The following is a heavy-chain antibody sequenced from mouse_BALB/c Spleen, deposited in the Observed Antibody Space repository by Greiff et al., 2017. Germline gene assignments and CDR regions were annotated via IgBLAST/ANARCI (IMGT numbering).Heavy chain of an antibody. CDR2: INPGSGGT. CDR1: GYAFTNYL. D-gene: IGHD2-1*01. Sequence: QVQLQQSGAELVRPGTSVKVSCKASGYAFTNYLIEWVKQRPGQGLEWIGVINPGSGGTNYNEKFKGKATLTADKSSSTAYMQLSSLTSDDSAVYFCARSGAFIYYGNYFDYWGQGTTLTVSS. V-gene: IGHV1-54*01. J-gene: IGHJ2*01. CDR3: ARSGAFIYYGNYFDY.